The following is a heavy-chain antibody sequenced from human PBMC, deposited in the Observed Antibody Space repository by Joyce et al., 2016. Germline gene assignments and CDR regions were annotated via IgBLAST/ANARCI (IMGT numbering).Heavy chain of an antibody. D-gene: IGHD3-10*01. Sequence: SGHGMHWVRQAPGKGLEWVAVISYDGGNKYYADSVKGRFTISRDNSKNTLYLQMNSLRPEDTAVYHCAKAYYSLGPPLDPWGQGTLVTVSS. V-gene: IGHV3-30*18. J-gene: IGHJ5*02. CDR1: SGHG. CDR2: ISYDGGNK. CDR3: AKAYYSLGPPLDP.